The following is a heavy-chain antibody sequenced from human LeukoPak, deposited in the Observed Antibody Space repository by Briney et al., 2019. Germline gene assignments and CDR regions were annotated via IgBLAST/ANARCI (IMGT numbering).Heavy chain of an antibody. J-gene: IGHJ6*02. CDR2: IRSKAYGGTT. CDR3: TRDWNYGVPYGMDV. D-gene: IGHD1-7*01. CDR1: GFTFCDCA. Sequence: PGGSLRLSCTASGFTFCDCAMSWFRQAPGKGLEWVGFIRSKAYGGTTEYAASVKGRFTISRDDSKSIAYLQMNSLKNEDTAVYYCTRDWNYGVPYGMDVWGQGTTVTVSS. V-gene: IGHV3-49*03.